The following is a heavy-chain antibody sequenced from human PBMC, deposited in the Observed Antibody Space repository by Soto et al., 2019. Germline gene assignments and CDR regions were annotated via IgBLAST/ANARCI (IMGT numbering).Heavy chain of an antibody. CDR2: ISGSGGST. CDR1: GFTFSSNA. J-gene: IGHJ6*02. D-gene: IGHD4-17*01. Sequence: EVQLLESGGGLVQPGGSLRLSCPASGFTFSSNAMTWVRQAPGKGLEWVSAISGSGGSTYYADSVKGRFTISRDNSKNTLYLQMNSLRAEDTAVYYCAKPTVTPVSMDVWGQGTTVTVSS. V-gene: IGHV3-23*01. CDR3: AKPTVTPVSMDV.